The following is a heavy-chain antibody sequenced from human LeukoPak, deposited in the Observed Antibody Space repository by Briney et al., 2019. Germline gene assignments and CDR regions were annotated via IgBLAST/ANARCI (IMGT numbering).Heavy chain of an antibody. CDR1: GFTFSSYK. V-gene: IGHV3-48*03. D-gene: IGHD3-10*01. CDR3: ARLVRITMVRGPKGDDY. J-gene: IGHJ4*02. CDR2: ISSSGSTI. Sequence: PGGSLRLSCAASGFTFSSYKMNWVRQAPGKGLEWVSYISSSGSTIYYADSVKGRFTISRDNAKNSLYLQMNSLRAEDTAVYYCARLVRITMVRGPKGDDYWGQGTLVTVSS.